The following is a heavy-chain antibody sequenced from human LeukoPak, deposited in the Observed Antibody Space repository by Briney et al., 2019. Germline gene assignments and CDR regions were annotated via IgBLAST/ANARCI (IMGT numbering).Heavy chain of an antibody. CDR2: IYSGGST. D-gene: IGHD5-18*01. Sequence: GGSLRLSCAASGFTFSSYSMNWVRQAPGKGLEWVSVIYSGGSTYYADSVKGRFTISRDNSKNTLYLQMNSLRAEDTAVYYCARRGYSYGYSMAFDIWGQGTMVTVSS. J-gene: IGHJ3*02. CDR3: ARRGYSYGYSMAFDI. CDR1: GFTFSSYS. V-gene: IGHV3-66*04.